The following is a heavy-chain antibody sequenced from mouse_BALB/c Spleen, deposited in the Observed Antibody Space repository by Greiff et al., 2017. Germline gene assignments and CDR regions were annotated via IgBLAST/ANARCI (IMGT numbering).Heavy chain of an antibody. CDR3: ARRYDGYHAMDY. J-gene: IGHJ4*01. D-gene: IGHD2-3*01. V-gene: IGHV5-12-2*01. CDR1: GFPFSSYT. CDR2: ISNGGGST. Sequence: EVMLVESGGGLVQPGGSLKLSCAASGFPFSSYTMSWVRQTPEKRLEWVAYISNGGGSTYYPDTVKGRFTISRDNAKNTLYLQMSSLKSEDTAMYYCARRYDGYHAMDYWGQGTSVTVSS.